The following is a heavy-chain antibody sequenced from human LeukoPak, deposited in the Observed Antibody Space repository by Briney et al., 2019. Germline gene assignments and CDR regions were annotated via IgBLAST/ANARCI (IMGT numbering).Heavy chain of an antibody. CDR2: IIPIFGTA. CDR1: GGTFSSYA. Sequence: SVKVSCKASGGTFSSYAISWVRQAPGQGLEWMGGIIPIFGTANYAQKFQGRVTITADESTSTAYMELSSLRSEDTAVYYCASSNGYSSGWYLPITDYWGQGTLVTVSS. CDR3: ASSNGYSSGWYLPITDY. D-gene: IGHD6-19*01. V-gene: IGHV1-69*13. J-gene: IGHJ4*02.